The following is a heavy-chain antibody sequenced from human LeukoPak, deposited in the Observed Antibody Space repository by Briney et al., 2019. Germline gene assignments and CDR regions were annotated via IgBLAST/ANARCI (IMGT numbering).Heavy chain of an antibody. CDR3: ARGRRFPGDILLLFDY. CDR2: IYSGGST. V-gene: IGHV3-53*04. D-gene: IGHD4-17*01. Sequence: GGSLRLSCAASGFTVSSNYMSWVRQAPGKGLEWVSVIYSGGSTYYADSVKGRFIISSHNSKNTLYLQMNSLRAEDTAVYYCARGRRFPGDILLLFDYWGQGTLVTVSS. J-gene: IGHJ4*02. CDR1: GFTVSSNY.